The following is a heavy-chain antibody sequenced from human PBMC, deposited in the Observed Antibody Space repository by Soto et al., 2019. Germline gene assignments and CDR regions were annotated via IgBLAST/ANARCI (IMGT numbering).Heavy chain of an antibody. D-gene: IGHD2-15*01. CDR2: IHYSGST. J-gene: IGHJ6*03. V-gene: IGHV4-59*08. CDR3: ASLYCSGGSCHYYYYMDV. CDR1: GGSISSYY. Sequence: SETLSLTCTVSGGSISSYYWNWIRQPPGKGLEWIGYIHYSGSTNYNPSLKSRVTISVDTSNNQFSLKLSSVTAADTAVYYCASLYCSGGSCHYYYYMDVWGKGTTVTVSS.